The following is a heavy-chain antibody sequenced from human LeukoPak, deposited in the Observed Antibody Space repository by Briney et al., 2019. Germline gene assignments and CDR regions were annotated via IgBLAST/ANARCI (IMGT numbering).Heavy chain of an antibody. D-gene: IGHD6-13*01. Sequence: PGGSLRLSCSASGFTFNDFGIHWVRQAPGKGLEWVSFISGDGGSTYYVDSVRGRFTISRDNSKNSLYLQMNSLRPEDTAFYYCAKDIPRISAPGTRGFDYWGQGTLVTVSS. CDR1: GFTFNDFG. J-gene: IGHJ4*02. V-gene: IGHV3-43*02. CDR3: AKDIPRISAPGTRGFDY. CDR2: ISGDGGST.